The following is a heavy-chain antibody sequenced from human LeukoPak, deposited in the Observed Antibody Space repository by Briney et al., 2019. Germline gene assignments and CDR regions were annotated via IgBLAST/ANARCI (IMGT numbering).Heavy chain of an antibody. CDR3: ARVAEGYYDSKGGFDY. V-gene: IGHV4-34*01. D-gene: IGHD3-22*01. Sequence: PSETLSLTCAVYGGSFSGYYWSWIRQPPGKGLEWIGEINHSGSTNYNPSLKSRVTISVDTSKNQFSLKLSSVTAADTAVYYCARVAEGYYDSKGGFDYWGQGTLVTVSS. CDR2: INHSGST. CDR1: GGSFSGYY. J-gene: IGHJ4*02.